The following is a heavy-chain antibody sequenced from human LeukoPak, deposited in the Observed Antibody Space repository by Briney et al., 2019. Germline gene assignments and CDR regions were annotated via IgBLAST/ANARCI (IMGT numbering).Heavy chain of an antibody. Sequence: ASVKVSCKASGYTFTGYYMHWVRQAPGQGLEWMGWINPNSGGTNYAQKFQGRVTMTRDTSISTAYMELSRLRSDDTAVYYCARGSYYGSGSPTYYYYGMDVWGQGTTVTVSS. CDR3: ARGSYYGSGSPTYYYYGMDV. CDR2: INPNSGGT. J-gene: IGHJ6*02. D-gene: IGHD3-10*01. V-gene: IGHV1-2*02. CDR1: GYTFTGYY.